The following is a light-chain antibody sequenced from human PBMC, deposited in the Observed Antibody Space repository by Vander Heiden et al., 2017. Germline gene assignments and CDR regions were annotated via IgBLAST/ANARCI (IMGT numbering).Light chain of an antibody. CDR3: AAWDDSMNGWV. Sequence: QRVTISCSVSSSTLGSNTVNWYQQLPGTAPKVLIYSNNHRPSGVPGRFSGSKSGTSASLAISGLQSEDEADYYCAAWDDSMNGWVFGGGTELTVL. CDR1: SSTLGSNT. CDR2: SNN. J-gene: IGLJ3*02. V-gene: IGLV1-44*01.